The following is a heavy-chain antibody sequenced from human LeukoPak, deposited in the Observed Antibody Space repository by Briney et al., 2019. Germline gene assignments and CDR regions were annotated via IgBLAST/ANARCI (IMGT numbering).Heavy chain of an antibody. V-gene: IGHV3-11*04. CDR1: GFTVSSNY. CDR2: ISSSGSTI. Sequence: GGPLRLSCAASGFTVSSNYMSWIRQAPGKGLEWVSYISSSGSTIYYADSVKGRFTISRDNAKNSLYLQMNSLRAEDTAVYYCASGVAAAEDYWGQGTLVTVSS. J-gene: IGHJ4*02. D-gene: IGHD6-13*01. CDR3: ASGVAAAEDY.